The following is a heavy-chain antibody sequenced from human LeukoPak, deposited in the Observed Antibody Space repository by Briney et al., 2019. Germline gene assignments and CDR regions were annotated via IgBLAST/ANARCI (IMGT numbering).Heavy chain of an antibody. CDR1: GFTFSSYA. Sequence: GGSLRLSCSASGFTFSSYAMHWVRQATGKGLEYVSSIKRYGSSTYYADSVKGRFNISRDNSKNTLYLQMNSLRAEDTAVSSCVKGSYYDSSGYYFVPFDYWGQGTLVTVSS. V-gene: IGHV3-64D*09. D-gene: IGHD3-22*01. CDR3: VKGSYYDSSGYYFVPFDY. J-gene: IGHJ4*02. CDR2: IKRYGSST.